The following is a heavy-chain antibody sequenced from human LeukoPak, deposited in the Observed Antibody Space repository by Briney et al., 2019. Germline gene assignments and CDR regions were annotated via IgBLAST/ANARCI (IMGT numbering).Heavy chain of an antibody. CDR1: GFTFSSYW. V-gene: IGHV3-74*01. CDR2: ISSDGSTT. Sequence: GGSLRLSCAASGFTFSSYWMHWVRQTPGKGLVWVSRISSDGSTTTYADSVKGRFTISRDNAKNTLYLQMNSLRAEDTAVYYCARVVRGATGSDYWGQGTLVTVSS. CDR3: ARVVRGATGSDY. D-gene: IGHD1-26*01. J-gene: IGHJ4*02.